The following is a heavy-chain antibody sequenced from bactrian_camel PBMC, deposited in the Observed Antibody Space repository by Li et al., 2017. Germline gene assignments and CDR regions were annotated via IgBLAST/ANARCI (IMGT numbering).Heavy chain of an antibody. CDR2: INVDGTT. J-gene: IGHJ4*01. CDR3: AAGPMGC. CDR1: GFTRDDYD. Sequence: HVQLVESGGGSVQAGGSLNLSCTASGFTRDDYDMGWYRQAPGKECELVSAINVDGTTKYGDSVKGRFTMTQDNARLTAYLQMNNLKPEDTAVYYRAAGPMGCRGQGTQVTVS. D-gene: IGHD3*01. V-gene: IGHV3S55*01.